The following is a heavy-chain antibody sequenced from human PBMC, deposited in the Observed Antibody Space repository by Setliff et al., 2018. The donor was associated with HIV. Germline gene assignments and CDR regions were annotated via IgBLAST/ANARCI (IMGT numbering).Heavy chain of an antibody. V-gene: IGHV4-59*06. J-gene: IGHJ3*02. CDR3: ARASVERSSVRGLAIAFDI. D-gene: IGHD3-10*01. Sequence: SETLSLTCSLAGGSISSYYWSWIRQPPGKGLEWIGYIHYSGNTYYKPSLKSPLSMSVDTSKNQFSLNLTSVTAADTAVYYCARASVERSSVRGLAIAFDIWGQGTMVTVSS. CDR2: IHYSGNT. CDR1: GGSISSYY.